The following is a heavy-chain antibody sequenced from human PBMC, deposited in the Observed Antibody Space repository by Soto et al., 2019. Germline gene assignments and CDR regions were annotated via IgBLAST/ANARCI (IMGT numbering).Heavy chain of an antibody. Sequence: EVQLVESGGGLVKPGGSLRLSCAASGFTFSSYSMNWVRQAPGKGLEWVSSISSSSSYIYYADSVKGRFTISRDNAQNSLYLQMNSLRAEDTAVYYCARDMVRGVITPSGMDVWGQGTTVTVSS. D-gene: IGHD3-10*01. V-gene: IGHV3-21*01. CDR2: ISSSSSYI. CDR1: GFTFSSYS. CDR3: ARDMVRGVITPSGMDV. J-gene: IGHJ6*02.